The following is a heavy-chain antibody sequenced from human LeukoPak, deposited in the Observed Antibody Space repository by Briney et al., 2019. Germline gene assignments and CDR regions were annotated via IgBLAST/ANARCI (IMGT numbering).Heavy chain of an antibody. J-gene: IGHJ5*02. CDR1: GGSISSYY. D-gene: IGHD6-13*01. Sequence: SETPSLTCTVSGGSISSYYWSWIRQPPGKGLEWIGYIYYSGSTNYNPSLKSRVTISVDTSKNQFSLKLSSVTAADTAVYYCARGQQLVNWFDPWGQGTLVTVSS. CDR2: IYYSGST. CDR3: ARGQQLVNWFDP. V-gene: IGHV4-59*01.